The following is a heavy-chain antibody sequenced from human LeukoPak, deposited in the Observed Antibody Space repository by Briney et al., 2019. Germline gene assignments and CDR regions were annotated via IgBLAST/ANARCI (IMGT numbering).Heavy chain of an antibody. V-gene: IGHV4-59*01. J-gene: IGHJ3*02. Sequence: SETLSLTCTVSGDSISNFYWSWIRQPPGKGLEWIGYIYYSGSTNYNPSLKSRVTISVDTSKNQFSLKLTSVTAADTAVYYCARDLLGLAAMSDDAFDIWGQGTMVTVSS. CDR1: GDSISNFY. CDR3: ARDLLGLAAMSDDAFDI. D-gene: IGHD2-2*01. CDR2: IYYSGST.